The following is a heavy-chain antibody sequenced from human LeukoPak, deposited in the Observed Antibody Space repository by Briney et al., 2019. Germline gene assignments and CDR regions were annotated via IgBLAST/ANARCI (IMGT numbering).Heavy chain of an antibody. CDR3: ARDEVDILTGSPFDY. J-gene: IGHJ4*02. CDR1: GFTFSDYY. CDR2: ISSSGSTI. Sequence: GGSLRLSCAASGFTFSDYYMSWIRQAPGKGLEWVSYISSSGSTIYYADSMKGRFTISRDNAKNSLYLQMNSLRAEDTAVYYCARDEVDILTGSPFDYWGQGTLVTVSS. D-gene: IGHD3-9*01. V-gene: IGHV3-11*01.